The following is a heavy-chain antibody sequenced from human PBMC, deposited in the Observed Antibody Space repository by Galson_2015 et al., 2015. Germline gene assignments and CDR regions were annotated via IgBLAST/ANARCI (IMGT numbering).Heavy chain of an antibody. Sequence: TLSLTCTVSGGSISSGSYYWSWLRQPAGKGLEWIGRIYTSGSTNYNPSLKSRVTISVDTSKNQFSLKLSSVTAADTAVYYCARARGSWYGTQDYFDYWGQGTLVTVSS. CDR2: IYTSGST. D-gene: IGHD6-13*01. V-gene: IGHV4-61*02. J-gene: IGHJ4*02. CDR3: ARARGSWYGTQDYFDY. CDR1: GGSISSGSYY.